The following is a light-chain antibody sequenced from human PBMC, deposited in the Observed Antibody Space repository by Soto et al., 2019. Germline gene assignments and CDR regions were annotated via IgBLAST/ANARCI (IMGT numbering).Light chain of an antibody. V-gene: IGLV2-14*01. CDR1: SSDIGASNY. Sequence: QSALTQPASVSGSPGQSITVSCTGTSSDIGASNYVSWYQQHPGKAPKLIISEVSNRPSGVSNRFSGSKSGSTASLTISGLQAEDEADYYCTSYTSYTTWVFGVGTKVTVL. CDR2: EVS. CDR3: TSYTSYTTWV. J-gene: IGLJ3*02.